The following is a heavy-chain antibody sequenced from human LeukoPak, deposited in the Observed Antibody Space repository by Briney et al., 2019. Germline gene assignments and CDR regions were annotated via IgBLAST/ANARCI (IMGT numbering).Heavy chain of an antibody. Sequence: GRSLRLSCAASGFTFSSYGMHWVRQAPGKGLEWVAVMWYDGSNKYYADSVKGRFTISRDNSKNTLYLQMNSLRAEDTAVYYCAREKRYYDSSGYDPYNWFDPWGQGTLVTVSS. CDR3: AREKRYYDSSGYDPYNWFDP. CDR1: GFTFSSYG. V-gene: IGHV3-33*01. D-gene: IGHD3-22*01. CDR2: MWYDGSNK. J-gene: IGHJ5*02.